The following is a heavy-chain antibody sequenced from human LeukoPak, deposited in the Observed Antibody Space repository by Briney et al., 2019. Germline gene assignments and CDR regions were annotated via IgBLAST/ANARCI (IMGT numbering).Heavy chain of an antibody. D-gene: IGHD3-10*01. CDR3: ASVLWFGGIFFDY. J-gene: IGHJ4*02. CDR1: GFTFSSYW. Sequence: GGSPRLSCAASGFTFSSYWMSWVRQAPGKGLEWVANIRQDGSEKYYVDSVKGRFTISRDNAKNSLYLQMNSLRAEDTAVYYCASVLWFGGIFFDYWGQGTLVTVSS. CDR2: IRQDGSEK. V-gene: IGHV3-7*01.